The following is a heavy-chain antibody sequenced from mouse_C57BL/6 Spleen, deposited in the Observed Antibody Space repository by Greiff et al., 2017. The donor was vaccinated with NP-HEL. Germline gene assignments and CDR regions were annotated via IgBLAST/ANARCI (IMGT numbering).Heavy chain of an antibody. J-gene: IGHJ3*01. D-gene: IGHD1-1*01. CDR3: ARERDGSRPFAY. CDR1: GYTFTSYW. V-gene: IGHV1-53*01. CDR2: INPSNGGT. Sequence: QVHVKQPGTELVKPGASVKLSCKASGYTFTSYWMHWVKQRPGQGLEWIGNINPSNGGTNYNEKFKSKATLTVDKSSSTAYMQLSSLTSEDSAVYYCARERDGSRPFAYWGQGTLVTVSA.